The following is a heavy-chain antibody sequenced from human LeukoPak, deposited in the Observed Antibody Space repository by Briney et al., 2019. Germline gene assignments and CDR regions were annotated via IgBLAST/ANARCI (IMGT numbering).Heavy chain of an antibody. CDR1: GDSISSGTYY. Sequence: SETLSLTCTVSGDSISSGTYYWSWIRQLAGKGLEWIGRINTSGSTNYNPSLKSRVTISVDTSKNQFSLKLSSVTAADTAVYYCARAKRWLPFDYWGQGTLVTVSS. V-gene: IGHV4-61*02. CDR2: INTSGST. CDR3: ARAKRWLPFDY. J-gene: IGHJ4*02. D-gene: IGHD5-24*01.